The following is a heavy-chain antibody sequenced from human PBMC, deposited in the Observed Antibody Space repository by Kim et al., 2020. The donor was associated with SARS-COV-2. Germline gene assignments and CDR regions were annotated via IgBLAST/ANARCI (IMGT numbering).Heavy chain of an antibody. CDR3: ARDGDLYSSGKDAFDI. CDR2: IKQDGNQK. D-gene: IGHD6-19*01. V-gene: IGHV3-7*01. J-gene: IGHJ3*02. Sequence: GGSLRHSCAASGFTFSIYWMTWVRQAPGKGLEWVANIKQDGNQKYYVDSVKGRFTISRDNAKNSLYLQMNSLRAEDTAVYYCARDGDLYSSGKDAFDIWGQGTMVTVSS. CDR1: GFTFSIYW.